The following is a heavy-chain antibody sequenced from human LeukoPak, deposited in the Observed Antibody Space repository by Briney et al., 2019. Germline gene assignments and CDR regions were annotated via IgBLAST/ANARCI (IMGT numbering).Heavy chain of an antibody. D-gene: IGHD2-15*01. CDR3: ERKGYCSGGSCYSYPVGSFDY. Sequence: PSETLSLTCAVYGGSFSGYYWSWIRQPPGKGLEWIGEINHSGSTNYNPSLKSRVTISVDTSKNQSSLKLSSVTAADTAVYYCERKGYCSGGSCYSYPVGSFDYWGQGTLVTVSS. J-gene: IGHJ4*02. V-gene: IGHV4-34*01. CDR1: GGSFSGYY. CDR2: INHSGST.